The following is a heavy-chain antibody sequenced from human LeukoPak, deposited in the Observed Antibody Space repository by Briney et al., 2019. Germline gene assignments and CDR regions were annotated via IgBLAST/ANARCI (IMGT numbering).Heavy chain of an antibody. CDR2: IYYSGST. CDR1: GGSISSSSYY. CDR3: ARDRAVDY. J-gene: IGHJ4*02. Sequence: PSETLSLTCTVSGGSISSSSYYWGWIRQPPGKGLEWIGSIYYSGSTYYNPSLKSRVTISVDTSKNQFSLKLSSVTAADTAVYYCARDRAVDYWGQGTLVTVSS. V-gene: IGHV4-39*07.